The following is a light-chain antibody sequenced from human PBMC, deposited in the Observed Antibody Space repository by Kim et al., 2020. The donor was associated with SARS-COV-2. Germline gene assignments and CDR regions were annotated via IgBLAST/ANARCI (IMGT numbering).Light chain of an antibody. CDR1: QSVSSY. J-gene: IGKJ4*01. Sequence: LSRAERTTHAFRARQSVSSYLAWYQQKPGQAPRLLIYDASNRATGIPARFSGSGSGTDFSLTISSLEPEDFAVYYCQQRSNWPTFGGGTKVDIK. CDR3: QQRSNWPT. CDR2: DAS. V-gene: IGKV3-11*01.